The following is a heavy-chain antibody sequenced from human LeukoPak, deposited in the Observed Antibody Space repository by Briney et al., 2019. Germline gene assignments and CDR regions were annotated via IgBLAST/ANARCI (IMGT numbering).Heavy chain of an antibody. V-gene: IGHV3-74*01. CDR3: ATKQWLAPPPDS. CDR1: GFTFSKYW. D-gene: IGHD6-19*01. CDR2: INTDGTVT. Sequence: GGSRRLSCAASGFTFSKYWMLWVRQAPGKGLESVSRINTDGTVTTYADSVKGRFTVSRDNADNTMFLQMNSVRDEDTAVYYCATKQWLAPPPDSWGQGTPVTVSS. J-gene: IGHJ4*02.